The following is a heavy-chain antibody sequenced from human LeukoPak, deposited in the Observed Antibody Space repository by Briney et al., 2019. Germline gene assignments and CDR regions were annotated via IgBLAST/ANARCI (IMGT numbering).Heavy chain of an antibody. CDR2: ISDSGTTR. CDR1: GFSFSSYE. V-gene: IGHV3-48*03. CDR3: MRGFSSSSGSY. D-gene: IGHD6-6*01. Sequence: TGGSLRLSCAASGFSFSSYEMNWVRQTPGKGLEWVSFISDSGTTRKYADSVEGRFSIFRDNAKNSLYLQMNSLRAEDTAMYYCMRGFSSSSGSYWGQGTLVTVSS. J-gene: IGHJ4*02.